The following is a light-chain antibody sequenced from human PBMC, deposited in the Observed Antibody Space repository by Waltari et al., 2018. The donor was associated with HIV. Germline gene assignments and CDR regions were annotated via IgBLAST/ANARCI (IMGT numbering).Light chain of an antibody. CDR2: ADK. CDR3: QTWDNSAGV. CDR1: NLGEKF. Sequence: SYELTQPSSVSVSPGQTVRITCSGDNLGEKFVCWYQQKPGQSPLLLIYADKKRPSGIPERFAASNSGNTATLAITETQTMDEADYYCQTWDNSAGVFGGGTKLTVL. V-gene: IGLV3-1*01. J-gene: IGLJ2*01.